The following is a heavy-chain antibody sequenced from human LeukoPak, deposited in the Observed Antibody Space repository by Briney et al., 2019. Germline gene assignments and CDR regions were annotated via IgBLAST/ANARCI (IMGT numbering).Heavy chain of an antibody. V-gene: IGHV4-59*12. J-gene: IGHJ2*01. CDR2: IYCSGST. D-gene: IGHD7-27*01. CDR3: ARDPANWEWYFDL. Sequence: PSETLSLTCTVSGGSISSYYWSWIRQPPGKGLEWIGYIYCSGSTNYNPSVKSRVTISVDTSKNQFSLRLSSVTAADTAVYYCARDPANWEWYFDLWGRGTLVTVSS. CDR1: GGSISSYY.